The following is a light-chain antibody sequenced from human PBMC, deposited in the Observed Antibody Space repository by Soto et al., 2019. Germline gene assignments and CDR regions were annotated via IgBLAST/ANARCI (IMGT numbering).Light chain of an antibody. CDR1: QSVSSN. J-gene: IGKJ5*01. V-gene: IGKV3-15*01. CDR3: QQQGRSWIT. Sequence: EIVMTQSPATLSVSPGERATLSCRASQSVSSNLAWYQQKPGQAPRLLIYGASTRATGIPARFSGSGSATEFTLTISSLQSEDFAVYYCQQQGRSWITFGQGTRLEIK. CDR2: GAS.